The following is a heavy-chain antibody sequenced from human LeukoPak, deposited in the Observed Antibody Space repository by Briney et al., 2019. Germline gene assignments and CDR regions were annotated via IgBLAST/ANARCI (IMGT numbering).Heavy chain of an antibody. CDR2: TNPNSGNT. D-gene: IGHD3-10*01. V-gene: IGHV1-8*01. J-gene: IGHJ3*02. CDR3: AGFWELHAFDI. CDR1: GYTFTSYD. Sequence: ASVKVSCKASGYTFTSYDINWVRQATGQGLEWMGWTNPNSGNTGYAQRFQGRVTMTRNTSISTAYMELSSLRSEDTAVYYCAGFWELHAFDIWGQGTMVTVSS.